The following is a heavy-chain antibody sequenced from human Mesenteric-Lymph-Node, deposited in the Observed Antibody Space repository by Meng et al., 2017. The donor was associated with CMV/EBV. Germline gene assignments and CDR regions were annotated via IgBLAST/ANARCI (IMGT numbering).Heavy chain of an antibody. J-gene: IGHJ3*02. V-gene: IGHV1-2*02. CDR1: GYTFTGYY. Sequence: ASVTVSCTASGYTFTGYYMHWARQAPGQGLEWMGWINPNSGGTNYAQKFQGRVTMTRDTSISTAYMELSRLSSDDTAVYYCARDRGDVVVPAEDAFDIWGQGTMVTVSS. CDR2: INPNSGGT. CDR3: ARDRGDVVVPAEDAFDI. D-gene: IGHD2-2*01.